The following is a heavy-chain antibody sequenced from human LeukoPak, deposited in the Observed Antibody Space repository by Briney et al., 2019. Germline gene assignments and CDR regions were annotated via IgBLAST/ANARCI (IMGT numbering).Heavy chain of an antibody. CDR3: ARVGPLLRSTLYGMDV. J-gene: IGHJ6*02. CDR1: GDSVSSNSAA. V-gene: IGHV6-1*01. CDR2: TYYRSKWYN. D-gene: IGHD3-3*01. Sequence: PSQTLSLTCAISGDSVSSNSAAWNWVRQSPSRGLEWLGRTYYRSKWYNDYAVSVKSRITINPDTSKNQFSLQLNSVTLEDTAVYYCARVGPLLRSTLYGMDVWGQGTTVTVSS.